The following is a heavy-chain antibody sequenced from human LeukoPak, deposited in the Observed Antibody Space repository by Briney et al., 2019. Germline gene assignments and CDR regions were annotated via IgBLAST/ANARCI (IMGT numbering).Heavy chain of an antibody. Sequence: PGGSLRLSCAASGFTFSNAWMSWLRQAPGKGLEWVGRIKSKTDGGTTDYAAPVKGRFTISRDDSKNTLYLQMNSLKTEDTAVYYCTTSGQCGGDCYSDYWGQGTLVTVSS. D-gene: IGHD2-21*02. CDR1: GFTFSNAW. CDR3: TTSGQCGGDCYSDY. V-gene: IGHV3-15*01. J-gene: IGHJ4*02. CDR2: IKSKTDGGTT.